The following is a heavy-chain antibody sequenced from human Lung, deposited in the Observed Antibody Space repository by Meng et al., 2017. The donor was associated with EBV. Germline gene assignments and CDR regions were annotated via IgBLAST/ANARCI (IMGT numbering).Heavy chain of an antibody. CDR3: ATIKERTTVTPFDY. CDR2: IYYSGST. D-gene: IGHD4-17*01. J-gene: IGHJ4*02. Sequence: GQLTDSGPGLVKPSQTLALTGPVSGGSISSGDYYWSWIRQPPGKGLEWIGYIYYSGSTYYNPSLKSRVTISVDTSKNQFSLKLSSVTAADTAVYYCATIKERTTVTPFDYWGQGTLVTVSS. V-gene: IGHV4-30-4*01. CDR1: GGSISSGDYY.